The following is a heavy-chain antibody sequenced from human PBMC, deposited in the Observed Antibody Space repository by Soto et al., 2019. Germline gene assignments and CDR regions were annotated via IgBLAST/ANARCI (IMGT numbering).Heavy chain of an antibody. Sequence: EVQLVESGGGLVQPGRSLRLSCAASGFRFEDYAMHWVRQAPGKGLEWVSGIAWNSDIIGYVDSVKGRFTISRDNGKNSLYLQLNSLRPEDTALYYCAKDHYGSAIYGMDVWRQGTTVTVSS. V-gene: IGHV3-9*01. CDR2: IAWNSDII. J-gene: IGHJ6*02. CDR1: GFRFEDYA. D-gene: IGHD3-10*01. CDR3: AKDHYGSAIYGMDV.